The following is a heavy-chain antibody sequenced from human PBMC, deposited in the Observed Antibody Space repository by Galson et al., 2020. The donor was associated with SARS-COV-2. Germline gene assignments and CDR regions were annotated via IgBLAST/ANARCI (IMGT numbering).Heavy chain of an antibody. CDR1: GGSISTDGHF. J-gene: IGHJ3*02. CDR3: ARTSGEFDI. CDR2: IYHSGTT. Sequence: SQTLSLTCTVSGGSISTDGHFWTWIRQPPGKGLEWTGYIYHSGTTYYNPSLKSRLNIAVDTSQNQFSLRLRSVTAADTAVYFCARTSGEFDIWGQGTMVTVSS. V-gene: IGHV4-31*03. D-gene: IGHD3-10*01.